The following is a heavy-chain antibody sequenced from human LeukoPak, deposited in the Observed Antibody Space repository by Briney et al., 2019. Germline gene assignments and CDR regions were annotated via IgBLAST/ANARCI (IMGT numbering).Heavy chain of an antibody. Sequence: SETLSLTCTVSGASISKDYWAWIRQPPGKGLEWIAYVYFTGRTLYNPSLESRVTISVDTSKTQFSLRLTSVTAADTAVYYCARHIPVSYDAFDLWGRGTTVTVSS. CDR2: VYFTGRT. J-gene: IGHJ3*01. CDR1: GASISKDY. D-gene: IGHD6-19*01. V-gene: IGHV4-59*08. CDR3: ARHIPVSYDAFDL.